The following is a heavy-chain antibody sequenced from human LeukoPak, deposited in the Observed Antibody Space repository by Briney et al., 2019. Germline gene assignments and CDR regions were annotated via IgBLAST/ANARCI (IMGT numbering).Heavy chain of an antibody. CDR1: GFTFSSYA. J-gene: IGHJ4*02. CDR2: ISGSGGST. D-gene: IGHD3-3*01. V-gene: IGHV3-23*01. Sequence: PGGSLRLSCAASGFTFSSYAMYWVRQAPGKGLEWVSAISGSGGSTYYADSVKGRFTISRDNSKNTLYLQMNSLRAEDTAVYYCAKYDFGVVMPFDYWGQGTLVTVSS. CDR3: AKYDFGVVMPFDY.